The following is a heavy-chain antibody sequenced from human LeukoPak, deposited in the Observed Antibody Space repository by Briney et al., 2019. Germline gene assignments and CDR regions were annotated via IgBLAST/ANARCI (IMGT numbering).Heavy chain of an antibody. Sequence: GGSLRLACAASGFTFSTYGMSWVRQAPGKGLEWVSSISSSYIYYADSVKGRFTISRDNAKNSLYLQMDSLRAEDTAVYYCARDNRVQLWDYDAFDIWGQGTMVTVSS. CDR3: ARDNRVQLWDYDAFDI. CDR1: GFTFSTYG. J-gene: IGHJ3*02. CDR2: ISSSYI. D-gene: IGHD5-18*01. V-gene: IGHV3-21*01.